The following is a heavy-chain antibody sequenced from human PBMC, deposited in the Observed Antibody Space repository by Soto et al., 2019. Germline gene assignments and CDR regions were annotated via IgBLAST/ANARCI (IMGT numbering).Heavy chain of an antibody. CDR1: GGTFSRSA. V-gene: IGHV1-69*01. J-gene: IGHJ4*02. D-gene: IGHD3-22*01. CDR2: IIPFLGTV. Sequence: QVQLEQSGAEVRKPGSTVKVSRKASGGTFSRSAISWVRQAPGQGLEWMGGIIPFLGTVNYAQKFQDRVTITADESTGTAYMELSSLISEDTAVYYCAKFAESSGYFDYWGQGTLVTVSS. CDR3: AKFAESSGYFDY.